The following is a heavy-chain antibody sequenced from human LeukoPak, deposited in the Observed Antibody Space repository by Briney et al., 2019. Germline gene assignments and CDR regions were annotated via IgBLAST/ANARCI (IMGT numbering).Heavy chain of an antibody. J-gene: IGHJ4*02. CDR2: IYYSGST. Sequence: SETLSLTCTVSGGSISSGDYYWSWIRQPPGKGLEWIGYIYYSGSTYYNPSLKSRVTTSVDTSKNQFSLKLSSVTAADTAVYYCASVPPTEFDYWGQGTLVTVSS. CDR1: GGSISSGDYY. CDR3: ASVPPTEFDY. V-gene: IGHV4-30-4*08.